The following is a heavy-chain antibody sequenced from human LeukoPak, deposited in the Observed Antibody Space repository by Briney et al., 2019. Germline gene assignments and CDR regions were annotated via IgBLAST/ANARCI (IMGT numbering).Heavy chain of an antibody. CDR3: ARSLGYCSSTSCYEFDP. J-gene: IGHJ5*02. D-gene: IGHD2-2*01. Sequence: SETLSLTCTVSGASISSHYWSWIRQPPPKGLERIGYIYYSGSTNYNPSLKSRVTISVDTSKNQFSLKLSSVTAADTAVYYCARSLGYCSSTSCYEFDPWGQGTLVTVSS. V-gene: IGHV4-59*11. CDR1: GASISSHY. CDR2: IYYSGST.